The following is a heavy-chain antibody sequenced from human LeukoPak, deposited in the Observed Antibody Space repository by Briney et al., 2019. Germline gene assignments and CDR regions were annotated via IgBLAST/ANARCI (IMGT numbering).Heavy chain of an antibody. CDR3: ARDLRGDCSSTSCASDI. D-gene: IGHD2-2*01. V-gene: IGHV1-46*01. CDR1: GYTFTSYY. J-gene: IGHJ3*02. Sequence: ASVKVSCKASGYTFTSYYMHWVRQAPGQGLEWMEIINPSGGSTSYAQKFQGRVTMTRDTSTSTVYMELSSLRSEDTAVYYCARDLRGDCSSTSCASDIWGQGTMVTVSS. CDR2: INPSGGST.